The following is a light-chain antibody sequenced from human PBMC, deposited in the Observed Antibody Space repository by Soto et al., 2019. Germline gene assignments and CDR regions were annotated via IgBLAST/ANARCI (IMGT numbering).Light chain of an antibody. CDR2: EVS. J-gene: IGLJ2*01. CDR1: SSDVAGYNF. CDR3: SSYAGSNNFVV. Sequence: QSALTQPPSASGSPGQSVTFSCTGTSSDVAGYNFVSWYQQHPGKAPKLMIYEVSKRPSGVPDRFSGSKSGNTASLTVSGLQAEDEADYYCSSYAGSNNFVVFGGGTKLTVL. V-gene: IGLV2-8*01.